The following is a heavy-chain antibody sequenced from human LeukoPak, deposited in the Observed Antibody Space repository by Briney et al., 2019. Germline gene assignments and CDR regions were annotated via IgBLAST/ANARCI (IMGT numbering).Heavy chain of an antibody. Sequence: GSSVKVSCKASGGTFRNYAIIWVRQAPGQGLEFMGGITPIYETTNYAQKLQGRVTITADKSTSTAYMELSSLTSEDTAVYYCAASALGVYGYYDYYYYMDVWGTGTTVTVSS. CDR2: ITPIYETT. J-gene: IGHJ6*03. CDR3: AASALGVYGYYDYYYYMDV. CDR1: GGTFRNYA. D-gene: IGHD5-18*01. V-gene: IGHV1-69*06.